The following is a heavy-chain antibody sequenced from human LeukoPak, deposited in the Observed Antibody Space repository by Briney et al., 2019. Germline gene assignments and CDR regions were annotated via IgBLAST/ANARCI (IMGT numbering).Heavy chain of an antibody. CDR2: ISSSSYI. CDR1: GFTFSSFA. D-gene: IGHD1-1*01. V-gene: IGHV3-21*01. J-gene: IGHJ6*03. Sequence: GGSLRLSCAASGFTFSSFAMSWIRQAPGKGLEWVSSISSSSYIYYADSVKGRFTISRDNAKNSLYLQMNSLRAEDTAVYYCARDGGTGYYYYYMDVWGKGTTVTVSS. CDR3: ARDGGTGYYYYYMDV.